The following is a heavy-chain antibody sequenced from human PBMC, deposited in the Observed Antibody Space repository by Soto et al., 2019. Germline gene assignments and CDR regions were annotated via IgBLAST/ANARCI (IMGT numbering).Heavy chain of an antibody. J-gene: IGHJ4*01. CDR1: GFTFSNAW. D-gene: IGHD3-22*01. V-gene: IGHV3-15*07. Sequence: EVHRVESGGGLVKPGGSLRLSCAASGFTFSNAWINWVRQAPWRGLEWVARVRSQDDGGTTNFGAPVKGRFAISSDDSKNMVYLEMNSLQTEDTAMYYCTTDSYLTTRPVRFDYWGHGTLVTVSS. CDR3: TTDSYLTTRPVRFDY. CDR2: VRSQDDGGTT.